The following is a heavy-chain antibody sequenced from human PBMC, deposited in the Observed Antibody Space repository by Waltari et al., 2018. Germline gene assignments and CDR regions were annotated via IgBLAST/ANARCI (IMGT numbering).Heavy chain of an antibody. CDR2: IYYSGST. CDR1: VGSIRSSSYY. Sequence: QLQLQESGPGLVKPSETLSLTCTVSVGSIRSSSYYWGWIRQPPGQGLEWIGSIYYSGSTYYNPSLKSRVTISVDTSKNQFSLKLSSVTAADTAVYYCARDRVVVAATPYYYGMDVWGQGTTVTVSS. D-gene: IGHD2-15*01. CDR3: ARDRVVVAATPYYYGMDV. V-gene: IGHV4-39*07. J-gene: IGHJ6*02.